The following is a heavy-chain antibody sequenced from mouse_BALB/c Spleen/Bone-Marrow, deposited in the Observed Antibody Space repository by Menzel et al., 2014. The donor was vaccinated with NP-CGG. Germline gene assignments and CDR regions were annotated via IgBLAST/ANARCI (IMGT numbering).Heavy chain of an antibody. CDR1: GFTFSDYY. CDR3: ARTYRPFALDY. J-gene: IGHJ4*01. CDR2: ISDGGSYT. Sequence: EVKLMESGGGLVKPGGSLKLSCAASGFTFSDYYMYWVRQTPERRLEWVATISDGGSYTDYPGSVKGRFTVSRDNAKNNLYLQMSSLKSEDTAMYFCARTYRPFALDYWGQGTSATVSS. V-gene: IGHV5-4*02. D-gene: IGHD2-14*01.